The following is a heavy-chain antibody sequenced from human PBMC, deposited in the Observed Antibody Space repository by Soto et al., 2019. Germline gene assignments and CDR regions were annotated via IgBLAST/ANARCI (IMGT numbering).Heavy chain of an antibody. D-gene: IGHD5-18*01. CDR2: MNPNSGNT. Sequence: ASVKVSGKASGYTFTSYDIMWVRQAAGQGLEWMGWMNPNSGNTARAQKFQGRVTMTRSTSISTAYMELSSLRSDDTAVYYCARSRGYTYDHYGMDVWGQGTTVTVSS. CDR1: GYTFTSYD. CDR3: ARSRGYTYDHYGMDV. V-gene: IGHV1-8*01. J-gene: IGHJ6*02.